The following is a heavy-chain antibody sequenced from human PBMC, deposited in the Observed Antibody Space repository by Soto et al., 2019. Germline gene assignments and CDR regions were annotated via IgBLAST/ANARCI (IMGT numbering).Heavy chain of an antibody. CDR3: ARARVGAHAFDI. CDR2: ISYDGSNK. CDR1: GFTFSSYA. D-gene: IGHD1-26*01. Sequence: GGSLRLSCAASGFTFSSYAMHWVRQAPGKGLEWVAVISYDGSNKYYADSVKGRFTISRDNSKNTLYLQMNSLRAEDTAVYYCARARVGAHAFDIWGQGTMVTVSS. J-gene: IGHJ3*02. V-gene: IGHV3-30-3*01.